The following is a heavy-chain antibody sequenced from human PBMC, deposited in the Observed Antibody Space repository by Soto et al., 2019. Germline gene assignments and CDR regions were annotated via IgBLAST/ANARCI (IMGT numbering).Heavy chain of an antibody. Sequence: SETLSLTCAVYGGSFSGYYWSWIRQPPGKGPEWIGEINHSGSTNYNPSLKSRVTISVDTSKNQFSLKLSSVTAADTAVYYCARGRSGWYHYYYGMDVWGQGTTVTV. D-gene: IGHD6-19*01. CDR2: INHSGST. CDR3: ARGRSGWYHYYYGMDV. V-gene: IGHV4-34*01. CDR1: GGSFSGYY. J-gene: IGHJ6*02.